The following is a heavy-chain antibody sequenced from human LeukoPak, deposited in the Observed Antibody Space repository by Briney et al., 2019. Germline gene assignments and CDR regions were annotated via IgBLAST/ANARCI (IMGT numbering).Heavy chain of an antibody. Sequence: MPSETLSLTCTVSGGSISSGYYWGWIRQPPGKGLEWIGSIYHSGSTYYNPSLKSRVTISVDTSKNQFSLKLSSVTAADTAVYYCARDLLPRYYGSGIHGVLVPWGQGTLVTVSS. CDR1: GGSISSGYY. J-gene: IGHJ5*02. CDR3: ARDLLPRYYGSGIHGVLVP. CDR2: IYHSGST. D-gene: IGHD3-10*01. V-gene: IGHV4-38-2*02.